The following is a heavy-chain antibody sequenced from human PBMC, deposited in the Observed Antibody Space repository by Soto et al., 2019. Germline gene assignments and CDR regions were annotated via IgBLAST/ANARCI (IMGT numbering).Heavy chain of an antibody. Sequence: ASVKVSCKVSGYTLTELSMHWVRQAPGKGLEWMGGFDPEDGETIYAQKFQGRVTMTEDTSTDTAYMELSSLRSEDTAVYYCARVGLGSSDLDYWGQGTLVTVSS. V-gene: IGHV1-24*01. D-gene: IGHD6-19*01. CDR3: ARVGLGSSDLDY. CDR2: FDPEDGET. CDR1: GYTLTELS. J-gene: IGHJ4*02.